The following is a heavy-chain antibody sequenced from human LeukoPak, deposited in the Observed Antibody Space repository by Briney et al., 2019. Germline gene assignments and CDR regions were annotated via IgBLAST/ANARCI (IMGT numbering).Heavy chain of an antibody. D-gene: IGHD6-6*01. CDR3: ARTYKQLVNWFDP. J-gene: IGHJ5*02. CDR1: GGSISSSSYY. Sequence: PSETLSLTCTVSGGSISSSSYYWGWIRQPPGKGLEWIGSIYYSGSTYYNPSLKSRVTISVDTSKNQFSLKLSSVTAADTAVYYCARTYKQLVNWFDPWGQGTLVTVSS. V-gene: IGHV4-39*07. CDR2: IYYSGST.